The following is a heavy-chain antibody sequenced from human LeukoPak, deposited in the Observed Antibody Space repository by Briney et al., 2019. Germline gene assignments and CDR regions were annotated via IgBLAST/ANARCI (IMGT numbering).Heavy chain of an antibody. D-gene: IGHD6-25*01. V-gene: IGHV3-48*01. CDR1: GFTFSTYS. Sequence: PGGSLRLSCAASGFTFSTYSMNWVRQPPGKGLEWVSSIGTSSSTIYYADSVKGRFTISRDNAKNSLYLQMNSLRADDTAVYYSARFAAGGSYYYYMDVWGKGTTVTVSS. CDR3: ARFAAGGSYYYYMDV. J-gene: IGHJ6*03. CDR2: IGTSSSTI.